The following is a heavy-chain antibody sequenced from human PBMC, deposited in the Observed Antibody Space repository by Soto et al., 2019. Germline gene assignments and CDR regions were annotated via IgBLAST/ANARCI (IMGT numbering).Heavy chain of an antibody. CDR2: INHSGST. CDR3: ARNAMVRGVIIY. CDR1: GGSISSGGYY. Sequence: SETLSLTCTVSGGSISSGGYYWSWIHQPPGKGLEWIGEINHSGSTNYNPSLKSRVTISVDTSRNQFSLKLSSVTAADTAVYYCARNAMVRGVIIYWGQGTLVTVSS. D-gene: IGHD3-10*01. V-gene: IGHV4-39*07. J-gene: IGHJ4*02.